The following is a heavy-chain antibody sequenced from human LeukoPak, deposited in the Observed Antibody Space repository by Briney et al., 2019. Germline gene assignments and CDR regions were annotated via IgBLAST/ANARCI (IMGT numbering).Heavy chain of an antibody. CDR2: IYHSGST. V-gene: IGHV4-34*01. D-gene: IGHD2-15*01. Sequence: PSETLSLTCAVYGGSLSGYYWSWIRQPPGKGLEWIGYIYHSGSTYYNPSLKSRVTISVDRSKNQFSLKLSSVTAADTAVYYCARGSGNYYGMDVWGQGTTVTVSS. CDR3: ARGSGNYYGMDV. J-gene: IGHJ6*02. CDR1: GGSLSGYY.